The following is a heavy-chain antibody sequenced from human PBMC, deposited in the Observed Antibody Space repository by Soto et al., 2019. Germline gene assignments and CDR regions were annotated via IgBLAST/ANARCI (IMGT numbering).Heavy chain of an antibody. J-gene: IGHJ6*02. V-gene: IGHV5-51*01. Sequence: GESLKISCKGSGYSFTSYWIGWVRQMPGKGLEWMGIIYPGDSNTRYSPSFQGQVTISADKSISTAYLQWSSLKASDTAMYYCARTSAGGKYYYGMDVWGQGTTVTVSS. D-gene: IGHD6-13*01. CDR2: IYPGDSNT. CDR1: GYSFTSYW. CDR3: ARTSAGGKYYYGMDV.